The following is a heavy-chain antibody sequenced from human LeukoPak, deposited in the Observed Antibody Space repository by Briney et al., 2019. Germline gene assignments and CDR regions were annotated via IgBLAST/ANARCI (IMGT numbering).Heavy chain of an antibody. CDR3: ARDRAYCGGDCYSDY. CDR2: ISAYNGNT. Sequence: ASVKVSCKASGYTFTSYGISWVRQAPGQGLEWMGWISAYNGNTNYAQKLQGRVTMTRDMSTSTVYMELSSLRSEDTAVYYCARDRAYCGGDCYSDYWGQGTLVTVSS. D-gene: IGHD2-21*02. V-gene: IGHV1-18*01. J-gene: IGHJ4*02. CDR1: GYTFTSYG.